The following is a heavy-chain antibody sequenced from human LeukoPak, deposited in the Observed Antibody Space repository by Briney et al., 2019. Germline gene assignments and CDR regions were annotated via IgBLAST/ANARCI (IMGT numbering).Heavy chain of an antibody. CDR2: ISNKGSSSTT. J-gene: IGHJ3*02. CDR1: GFIFSDYY. V-gene: IGHV3-11*04. Sequence: PGGSLRLSCAASGFIFSDYYMGWVRQAPGKGLEWVSYISNKGSSSTTYYADSVKGRFTISRDDAQNSLYLQMNSLRAEDTAVYYCARDRDDSSAALPDAFDIWGQGTMVTVSS. D-gene: IGHD3-22*01. CDR3: ARDRDDSSAALPDAFDI.